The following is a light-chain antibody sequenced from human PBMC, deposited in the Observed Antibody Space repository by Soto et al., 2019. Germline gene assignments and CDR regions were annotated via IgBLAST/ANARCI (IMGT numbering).Light chain of an antibody. J-gene: IGKJ2*01. V-gene: IGKV1-5*03. CDR1: QSISNW. CDR3: QQYNSYSS. CDR2: KAS. Sequence: DIQMTQSPSTLSASVGDRVTITCRASQSISNWLAWYQQKPGKAPKLLIYKASSLESGVPSRFSGSGSGTEFTLTISSLKPDDFATYYCQQYNSYSSFGQGTKLEI.